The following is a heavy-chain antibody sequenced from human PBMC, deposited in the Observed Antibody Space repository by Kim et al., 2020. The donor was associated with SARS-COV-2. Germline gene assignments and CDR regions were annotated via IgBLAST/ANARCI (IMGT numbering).Heavy chain of an antibody. D-gene: IGHD1-26*01. CDR3: ARDERREGMDV. J-gene: IGHJ6*02. CDR1: GGSISSYY. V-gene: IGHV4-59*01. Sequence: SETLSLTCTVTGGSISSYYWSWIRQPPGKGLEWIGYIYYSGSTNYNPSLKSRVTISVDTSKNQFSLKLSSVTAADTAVYYCARDERREGMDVWGQGTTVT. CDR2: IYYSGST.